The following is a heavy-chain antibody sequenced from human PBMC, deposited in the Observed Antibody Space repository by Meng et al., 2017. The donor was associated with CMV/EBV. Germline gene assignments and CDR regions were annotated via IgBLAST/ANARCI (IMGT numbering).Heavy chain of an antibody. V-gene: IGHV1-18*01. CDR1: GYTFTSYG. D-gene: IGHD2-2*01. J-gene: IGHJ6*02. CDR2: ISAYNGNT. CDR3: ASPGYCSSTSCYHYGMDV. Sequence: ASVKVSCKASGYTFTSYGIGWVRQAPGQGLEWMGWISAYNGNTNYAQKLQGRVTMTTDTSTSTAYMELRSLRSDDTAVYYCASPGYCSSTSCYHYGMDVWGQGTTVTVSS.